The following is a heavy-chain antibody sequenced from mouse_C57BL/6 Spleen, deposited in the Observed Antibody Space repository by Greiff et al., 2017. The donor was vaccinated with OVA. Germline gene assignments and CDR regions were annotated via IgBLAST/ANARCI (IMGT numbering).Heavy chain of an antibody. Sequence: EVKVVESGPGLTKPSQTLSLTCSVTGYSITSDYWNWIRKFPGNKLEYMGYISYSGSTYYNPSLKSRISITRDTSKNQYYLQLNSVTTEDTATYYCARYNYGSSYKYFDVWGTGTTVTVSS. CDR2: ISYSGST. J-gene: IGHJ1*03. CDR3: ARYNYGSSYKYFDV. V-gene: IGHV3-8*01. D-gene: IGHD1-1*01. CDR1: GYSITSDY.